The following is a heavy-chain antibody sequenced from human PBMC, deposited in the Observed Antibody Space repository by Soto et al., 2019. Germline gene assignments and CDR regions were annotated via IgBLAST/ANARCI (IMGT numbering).Heavy chain of an antibody. CDR2: IYYSGST. D-gene: IGHD3-10*01. V-gene: IGHV4-39*01. J-gene: IGHJ6*03. CDR3: ARRGDYYYYMDV. CDR1: GGSISSSSYY. Sequence: SETLSLTCTVSGGSISSSSYYWGWIRQPPGKGLEWIGSIYYSGSTYYNPSLKSRVTISVDTSKNQFSLKLGSVTAADTAVYYCARRGDYYYYMDVWGKGTTVTVSS.